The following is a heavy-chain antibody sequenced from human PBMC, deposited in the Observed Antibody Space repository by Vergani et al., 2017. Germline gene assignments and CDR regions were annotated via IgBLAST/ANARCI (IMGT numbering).Heavy chain of an antibody. CDR3: ARGSMVRGVMDYYYYGMDV. J-gene: IGHJ6*02. D-gene: IGHD3-10*01. CDR1: GGSISSSSYY. V-gene: IGHV4-61*02. CDR2: IYTSGST. Sequence: QLQLQESGPGLVKPSETLSLTCTVSGGSISSSSYYWSWIRQPAGKGLEWIGRIYTSGSTNYNPSLTRRVTISVDTSKNQFSLKLSSVTAADTAVYYCARGSMVRGVMDYYYYGMDVWGQGTTVTVAS.